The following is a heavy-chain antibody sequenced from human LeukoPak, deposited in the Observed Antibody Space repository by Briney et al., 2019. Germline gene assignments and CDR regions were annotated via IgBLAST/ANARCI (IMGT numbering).Heavy chain of an antibody. J-gene: IGHJ4*02. CDR1: GYTFIGYY. CDR3: AREGGAGWSAFDY. D-gene: IGHD6-19*01. CDR2: INPNSGGT. Sequence: GASVKVSCKASGYTFIGYYMHWVRQAPRQGLEWMGRINPNSGGTNYAQKFQGRVTMTRDTSISAAYMELSRLRSDDTAVYYCAREGGAGWSAFDYWGQGTLVTVSS. V-gene: IGHV1-2*06.